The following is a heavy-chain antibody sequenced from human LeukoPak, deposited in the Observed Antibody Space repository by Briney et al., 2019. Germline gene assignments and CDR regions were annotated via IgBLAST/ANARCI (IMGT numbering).Heavy chain of an antibody. CDR1: GGSFSGYY. CDR3: ARHYYDILTGLYYYYYYMDV. V-gene: IGHV4-34*01. D-gene: IGHD3-9*01. J-gene: IGHJ6*03. Sequence: SETLSLTCAVYGGSFSGYYWSWIRQPPGKGLEWIGEINHSGSTNYNPSLKSRVTISVDTSKNQFSLKLSSVTAADTAVYYCARHYYDILTGLYYYYYYMDVWGKGTTVTISS. CDR2: INHSGST.